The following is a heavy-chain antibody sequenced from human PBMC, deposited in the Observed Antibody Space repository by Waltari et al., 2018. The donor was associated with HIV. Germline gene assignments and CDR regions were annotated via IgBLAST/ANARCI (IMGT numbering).Heavy chain of an antibody. D-gene: IGHD2-15*01. CDR1: GSSIHTDYY. CDR3: ARAKVVPALFEL. J-gene: IGHJ2*01. V-gene: IGHV4-38-2*01. CDR2: ASHSGGT. Sequence: QVQLQESGPGLVRHSETLSRPCVVSGSSIHTDYYWGWIRQPPGKGLEWIGGASHSGGTFHNASLKSRVTMSVDRSKNQFSLKMSSVTAADTAVYYCARAKVVPALFELWGRGTLVTVSS.